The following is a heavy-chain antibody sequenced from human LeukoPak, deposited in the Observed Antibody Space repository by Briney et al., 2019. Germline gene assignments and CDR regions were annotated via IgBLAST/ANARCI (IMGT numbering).Heavy chain of an antibody. CDR2: IYYSGST. CDR1: GGAISSYY. V-gene: IGHV4-59*08. CDR3: ARWYRRGYFDS. D-gene: IGHD2-15*01. J-gene: IGHJ4*02. Sequence: SETLSLTCTVSGGAISSYYWSWIRQPPGKGLEGIGYIYYSGSTNYHPSLKSRGTISVDTSKNQFSLKLSSVTAADTAVYYCARWYRRGYFDSWGQGTLVTVSS.